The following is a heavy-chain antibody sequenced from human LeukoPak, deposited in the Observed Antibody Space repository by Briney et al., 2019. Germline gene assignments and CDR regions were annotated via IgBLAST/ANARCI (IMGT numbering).Heavy chain of an antibody. D-gene: IGHD6-6*01. J-gene: IGHJ4*02. Sequence: GGSLRLSCEASGFTVTSHWMRCVSPAQGKGLEWVANIKPDGSEKNYVDSVRGRFSTSRDNAKNSLYLQMNSLRAEDTAVYYCARISAARPFDYWGQGTLVTVSS. V-gene: IGHV3-7*01. CDR2: IKPDGSEK. CDR3: ARISAARPFDY. CDR1: GFTVTSHW.